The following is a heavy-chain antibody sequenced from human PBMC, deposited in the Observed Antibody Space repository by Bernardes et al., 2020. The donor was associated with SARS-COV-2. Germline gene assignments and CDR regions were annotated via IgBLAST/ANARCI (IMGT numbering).Heavy chain of an antibody. CDR3: ARSFGWYYWYFDL. D-gene: IGHD2-15*01. V-gene: IGHV3-13*01. J-gene: IGHJ2*01. CDR2: IGIAGDT. Sequence: VGSLRLSCAASGFTFSSYDMHWVRQATGQGLEWVSAIGIAGDTYYPGSVKGRFTISRENAKNSLYLQMNSLRAGDTAVYYCARSFGWYYWYFDLWGRGTLVTVSS. CDR1: GFTFSSYD.